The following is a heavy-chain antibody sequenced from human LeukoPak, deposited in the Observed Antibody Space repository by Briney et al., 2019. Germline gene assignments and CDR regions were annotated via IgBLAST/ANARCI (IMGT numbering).Heavy chain of an antibody. CDR3: ARKLYSDNSHDAFDI. Sequence: GGSLRLSCAASGFTFSSYAMSWVRQAPGKGLEWVSAISGSGGSTYYADSVKGRFTISRDNSKNTLYLQMNSLRAEDTAVYYCARKLYSDNSHDAFDIWGQGTMVIVSS. CDR1: GFTFSSYA. D-gene: IGHD1-26*01. CDR2: ISGSGGST. J-gene: IGHJ3*02. V-gene: IGHV3-23*01.